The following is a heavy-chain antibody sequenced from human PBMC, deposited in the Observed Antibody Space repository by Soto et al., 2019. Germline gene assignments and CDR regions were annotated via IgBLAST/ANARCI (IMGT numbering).Heavy chain of an antibody. J-gene: IGHJ6*02. CDR2: ANSDGDTT. D-gene: IGHD3-16*01. V-gene: IGHV3-74*01. CDR1: GFTFRNYW. Sequence: EVQLVESGGGLVQPGGSLRLSCAASGFTFRNYWMHWVRQAPGKGLVWVSRANSDGDTTYYADSVKGRFTISRDNAKNTLHLQMNSLGAEDTAVYYCASNYAYAEGYYFYGIDVWGQGTTVTVSS. CDR3: ASNYAYAEGYYFYGIDV.